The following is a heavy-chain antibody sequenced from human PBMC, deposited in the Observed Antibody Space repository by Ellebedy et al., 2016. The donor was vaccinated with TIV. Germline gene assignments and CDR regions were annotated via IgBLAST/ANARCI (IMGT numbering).Heavy chain of an antibody. D-gene: IGHD3-16*01. J-gene: IGHJ3*02. CDR3: ARGNTYDATDAFHI. CDR2: IMGMFRTT. CDR1: GGTFNSNA. V-gene: IGHV1-69*13. Sequence: ASVKVSCKASGGTFNSNAFNWVRQAPGQGLECMGGIMGMFRTTHYAQRFQGRVTITADEFMSTAYMELSSLTSEDTAVYYCARGNTYDATDAFHIWGQGTVVTVSA.